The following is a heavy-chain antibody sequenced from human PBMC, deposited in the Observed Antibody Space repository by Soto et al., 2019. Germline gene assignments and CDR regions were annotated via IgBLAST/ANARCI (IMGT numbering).Heavy chain of an antibody. CDR3: ARGKFGELSPFDY. V-gene: IGHV4-59*01. Sequence: QVQLQESGPGLVKPSETLSLTCTVSGGSISTYYWGWIRQPPGKGLEWIGYIYYSGNTKYNPSLTSRVTMSVDTSKSQFSLKLTSVTPADTAVYYCARGKFGELSPFDYWGQGTLVTVSS. CDR2: IYYSGNT. J-gene: IGHJ4*02. CDR1: GGSISTYY. D-gene: IGHD3-10*01.